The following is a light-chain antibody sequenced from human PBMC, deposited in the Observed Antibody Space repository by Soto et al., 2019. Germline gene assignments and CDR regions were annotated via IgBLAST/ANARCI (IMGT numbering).Light chain of an antibody. CDR2: AAS. CDR1: QDIEKW. V-gene: IGKV1-12*01. Sequence: GDTIHITCRASQDIEKWLASYQQKPGRAPKVLIYAASHLESGVPSRFSGSGSGTEFSLTISSLQTEDFATYFCHQAGTFPFTFGPGTKVDIK. J-gene: IGKJ3*01. CDR3: HQAGTFPFT.